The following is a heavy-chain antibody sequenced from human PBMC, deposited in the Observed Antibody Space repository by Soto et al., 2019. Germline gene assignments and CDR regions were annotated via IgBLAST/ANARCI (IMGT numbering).Heavy chain of an antibody. CDR3: ARAERFPRSWFDP. V-gene: IGHV4-31*03. D-gene: IGHD3-10*01. J-gene: IGHJ5*02. CDR1: GVSISSGGYY. CDR2: IYYSGRT. Sequence: QVQLQESGPGLVKPSQTLSLTCTVSGVSISSGGYYWGWIRQHPGKGLEWIGNIYYSGRTYYNPSLKSRVIMSVDTSKNHFSLKMTSVTAADTAIYFCARAERFPRSWFDPWGQGTQVTVSS.